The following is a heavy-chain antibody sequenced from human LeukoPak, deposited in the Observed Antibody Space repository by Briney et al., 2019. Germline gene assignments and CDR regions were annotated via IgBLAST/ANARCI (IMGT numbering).Heavy chain of an antibody. CDR2: IWYDGSNK. Sequence: GGSLRLSCAASGFTFSSYGMHWVRQAPGKGLEWVAVIWYDGSNKCYADSVKGRFTISRDNAKNSLYLQMNSLRAEDTAVYYCARGGYGDYDSSGYPIDYWGQGTLVTVSS. V-gene: IGHV3-33*03. D-gene: IGHD3-22*01. CDR3: ARGGYGDYDSSGYPIDY. CDR1: GFTFSSYG. J-gene: IGHJ4*02.